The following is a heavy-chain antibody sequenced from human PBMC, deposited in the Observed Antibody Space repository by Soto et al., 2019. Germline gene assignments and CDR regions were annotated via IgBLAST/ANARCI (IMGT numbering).Heavy chain of an antibody. J-gene: IGHJ5*02. CDR1: GASITDNY. D-gene: IGHD3-3*01. CDR2: VHYSGLA. V-gene: IGHV4-59*01. Sequence: QVQLQQSGPGLVRPSEALTLTCDVSGASITDNYWSWIRQAPGKGPEWIGYVHYSGLANYNPSLKRRVTIAMETSKNRLFLKVDSLTAEDTAVYYCARALDYDFWGGRNWFDPWGQGILVTVSS. CDR3: ARALDYDFWGGRNWFDP.